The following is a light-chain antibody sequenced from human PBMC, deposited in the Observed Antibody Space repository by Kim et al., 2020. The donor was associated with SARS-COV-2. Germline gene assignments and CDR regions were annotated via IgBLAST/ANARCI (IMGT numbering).Light chain of an antibody. J-gene: IGLJ2*01. Sequence: PGQTAKISCGANHLEDKGVIWYQQTPGQGPVMVIYYDSDRPSGIPARFSGSKSGNTATLTISRVEAGDEADYYCQVWDTTTDHVVFGGGTQLTVL. V-gene: IGLV3-21*04. CDR3: QVWDTTTDHVV. CDR1: HLEDKG. CDR2: YDS.